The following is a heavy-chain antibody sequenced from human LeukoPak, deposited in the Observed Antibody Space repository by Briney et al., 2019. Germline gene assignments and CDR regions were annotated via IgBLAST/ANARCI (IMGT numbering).Heavy chain of an antibody. J-gene: IGHJ6*02. Sequence: SETLSLTCAVSGASISHYYWSWIRQPPGKGLEWVGHIFYSGSTNYNPSLKSPVTISIDTSKNHVSLTLNTVTPADTAIYYCARGGMDVWGQGTTVTVSS. V-gene: IGHV4-59*01. CDR2: IFYSGST. CDR3: ARGGMDV. CDR1: GASISHYY.